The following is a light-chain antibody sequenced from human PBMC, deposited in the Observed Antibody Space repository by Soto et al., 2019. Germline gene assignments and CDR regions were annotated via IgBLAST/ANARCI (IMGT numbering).Light chain of an antibody. V-gene: IGLV2-14*01. J-gene: IGLJ1*01. CDR3: SSYTSSSTNV. Sequence: QSVLTQPASVPGSPGQSITISCTGTSSDVGGYNYVSWYQQHPGKAPKLMIYEVSSRPSGVSNRFSGSKSGNTASLTISGIQAEDEADYYCSSYTSSSTNVFGTGTKVTVL. CDR2: EVS. CDR1: SSDVGGYNY.